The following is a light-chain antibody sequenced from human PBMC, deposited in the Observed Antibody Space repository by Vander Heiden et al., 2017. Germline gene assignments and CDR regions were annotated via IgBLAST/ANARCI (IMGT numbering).Light chain of an antibody. J-gene: IGKJ1*01. CDR1: QSVSSN. CDR2: GAS. V-gene: IGKV3-15*01. Sequence: EIVMTQSPATLSVSSGERATLPCRASQSVSSNLTWYQQKPGQAPRLLIYGASTRATGIPARFSGSGSGTEFTLTISSLQSEDFAVYYCQQYANWPRTFGQGTRLEI. CDR3: QQYANWPRT.